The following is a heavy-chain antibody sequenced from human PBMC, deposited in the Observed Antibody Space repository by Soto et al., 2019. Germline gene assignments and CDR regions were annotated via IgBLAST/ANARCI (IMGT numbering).Heavy chain of an antibody. CDR2: ITRGIDRT. Sequence: GGSLRLSCAASGFTFSTYSMNWVRQAPGKGLERVSHITRGIDRTYYADSVKGRFTISRDNSKNTMYLQLDSLRVEDTAVYFCARGEYSGSYYTVWGQGTLVTVSS. D-gene: IGHD3-10*01. V-gene: IGHV3-23*01. CDR1: GFTFSTYS. CDR3: ARGEYSGSYYTV. J-gene: IGHJ4*02.